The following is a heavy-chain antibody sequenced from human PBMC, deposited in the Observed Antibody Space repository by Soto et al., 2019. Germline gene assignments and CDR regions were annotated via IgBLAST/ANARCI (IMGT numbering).Heavy chain of an antibody. J-gene: IGHJ6*02. Sequence: QVQLVESGGGVVQPGRSLRLSCAASGFTFSSYGMHWVRQAPGKGLEWVAVIWYDGSNKYYADSVKGRFTISRDNSKNTQYLQMNSLRAEDTAVYYCARDIVVVPAARDYGMDVGGQGTTVTVSS. V-gene: IGHV3-33*01. D-gene: IGHD2-2*01. CDR2: IWYDGSNK. CDR3: ARDIVVVPAARDYGMDV. CDR1: GFTFSSYG.